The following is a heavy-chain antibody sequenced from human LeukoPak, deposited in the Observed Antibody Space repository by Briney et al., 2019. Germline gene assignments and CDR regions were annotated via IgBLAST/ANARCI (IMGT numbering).Heavy chain of an antibody. J-gene: IGHJ4*02. CDR1: GDSVSSGKYY. CDR2: IYASGTT. V-gene: IGHV4-31*03. Sequence: PSQTLSLTCTLSGDSVSSGKYYWSWIRQHPGEGLEWFGYIYASGTTYYNPCLKSRVSISIDTSKNHFSLNLNAETVADTALYYCARYHIFSQLIYWGQGTLVTVSS. D-gene: IGHD2-21*01. CDR3: ARYHIFSQLIY.